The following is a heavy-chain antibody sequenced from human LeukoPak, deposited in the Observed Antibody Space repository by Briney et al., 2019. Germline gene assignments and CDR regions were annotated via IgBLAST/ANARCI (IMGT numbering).Heavy chain of an antibody. CDR3: TRPTYSSGWWGSFDY. V-gene: IGHV3-73*01. D-gene: IGHD6-19*01. CDR2: NRSKANSYAT. J-gene: IGHJ4*02. Sequence: LPGGSLRLSCAASGFTFSGSAMHWVRQASGKGLEWVGRNRSKANSYATAYAASVKGRFTISRDDSKNTAYLQMNSLKTEDTAVYYCTRPTYSSGWWGSFDYWGQGTLVTVSS. CDR1: GFTFSGSA.